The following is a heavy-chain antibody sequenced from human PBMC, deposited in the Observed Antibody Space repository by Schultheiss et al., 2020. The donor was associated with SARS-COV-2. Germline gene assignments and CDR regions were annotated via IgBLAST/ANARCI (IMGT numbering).Heavy chain of an antibody. V-gene: IGHV3-30*06. CDR1: EFTFSNHA. Sequence: GGSLRLSCAVSEFTFSNHAMHWVRQAPGKGLEWVTVISYDGNVKYYADSVKGRFTISRDNSKNTLYLQMNSLRAEDTAVYYCARDRSWGSSWYPHGFDYWGQGTLVTVSS. J-gene: IGHJ4*02. D-gene: IGHD6-13*01. CDR3: ARDRSWGSSWYPHGFDY. CDR2: ISYDGNVK.